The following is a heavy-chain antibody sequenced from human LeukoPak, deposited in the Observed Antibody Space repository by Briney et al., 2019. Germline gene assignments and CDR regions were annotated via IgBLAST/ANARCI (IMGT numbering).Heavy chain of an antibody. V-gene: IGHV3-30*02. CDR3: AREGTSQQLVPPYFDY. CDR1: GFTFSSYG. J-gene: IGHJ4*02. Sequence: GGSLRLSCAASGFTFSSYGIHRVRQAPGKGLEWVAFIRDGGGPEYNADAVKGRFTISRDNSKNTLYLQMNSLRAEDTAVYYCAREGTSQQLVPPYFDYWGQGTLVTVSS. D-gene: IGHD6-13*01. CDR2: IRDGGGPE.